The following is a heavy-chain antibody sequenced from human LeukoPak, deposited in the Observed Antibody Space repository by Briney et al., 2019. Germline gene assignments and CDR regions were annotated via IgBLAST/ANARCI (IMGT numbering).Heavy chain of an antibody. D-gene: IGHD3-16*02. CDR1: GGFISGYY. CDR2: ISYTGDT. J-gene: IGHJ5*02. V-gene: IGHV4-59*01. CDR3: ARAYRLTSPRGFDP. Sequence: SETLSLTCTVSGGFISGYYWNWIRQSPGKGLEWIGYISYTGDTDYNPSLRSRVTMSVDRSNNRFSLQLASVTTADSAFYYCARAYRLTSPRGFDPWGPGILVTVSS.